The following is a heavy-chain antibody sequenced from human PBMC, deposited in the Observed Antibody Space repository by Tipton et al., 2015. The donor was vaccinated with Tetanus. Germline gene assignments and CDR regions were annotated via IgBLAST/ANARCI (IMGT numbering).Heavy chain of an antibody. D-gene: IGHD2-8*01. V-gene: IGHV5-51*01. Sequence: QLVQSGGEVKKPGESLKISCKGSGYIFNNYWIGWVRQKPGKGLEWMGIIYPGDSDTRYSPSFQGLVTISVIKCFSTAYLQWSSLKASDTSMFFCARAHCTDGVCNFDFWGQGALVPVAS. CDR1: GYIFNNYW. J-gene: IGHJ4*02. CDR3: ARAHCTDGVCNFDF. CDR2: IYPGDSDT.